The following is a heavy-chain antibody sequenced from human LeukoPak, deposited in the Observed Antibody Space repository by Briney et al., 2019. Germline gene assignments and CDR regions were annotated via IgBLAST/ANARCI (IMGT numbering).Heavy chain of an antibody. J-gene: IGHJ4*02. V-gene: IGHV1-2*02. CDR1: GYTFTGYY. CDR3: ASVFARRTTVTTPYYFDY. D-gene: IGHD4-17*01. Sequence: GASVKVSCKASGYTFTGYYMHWVRPAPGQGGEWVGWVNPNSGGTNYAQKFQGRVTMTRDTSISTAYMELSRLRSDDTAVYSCASVFARRTTVTTPYYFDYWGQGTLVTVSS. CDR2: VNPNSGGT.